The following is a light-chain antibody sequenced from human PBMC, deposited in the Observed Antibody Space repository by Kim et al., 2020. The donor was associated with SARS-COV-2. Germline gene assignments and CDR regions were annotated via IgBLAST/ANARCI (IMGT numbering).Light chain of an antibody. Sequence: DIQMTQSPSTLSASVGDRVTITCRASQSISSWLAWYQQKSGKAPKLLIYKASTLESGVPSRFSGSGSGTEFTLTISSLQPDDFATYYCQQYDSYRKTFGQGTKVDIK. CDR1: QSISSW. CDR3: QQYDSYRKT. J-gene: IGKJ1*01. V-gene: IGKV1-5*03. CDR2: KAS.